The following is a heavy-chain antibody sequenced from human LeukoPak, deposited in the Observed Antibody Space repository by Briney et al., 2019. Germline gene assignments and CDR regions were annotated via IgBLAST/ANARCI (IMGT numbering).Heavy chain of an antibody. CDR1: GGSISRYY. CDR2: IYYTGST. J-gene: IGHJ4*02. CDR3: ARISRPTTTVVYLDY. D-gene: IGHD4-23*01. V-gene: IGHV4-59*01. Sequence: SETLSLTCTVPGGSISRYYWNWSRQPPGKGLEWIGYIYYTGSTNYNPSLKSRVTISVDTSKNQFSLKLSSVTAADTSVYYCARISRPTTTVVYLDYWGQGTLVTVSS.